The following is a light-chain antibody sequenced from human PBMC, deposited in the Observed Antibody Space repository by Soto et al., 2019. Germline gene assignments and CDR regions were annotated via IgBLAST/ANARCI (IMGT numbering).Light chain of an antibody. J-gene: IGKJ1*01. CDR1: QSVSSSY. Sequence: EIVLTQSPGTLSLSPGERATLSCRASQSVSSSYLAWYQQKPGQAPRLLIYGASSRATGIPDRFSGSGSGTDFTLIISRLEPEDFAVYYCQQYGSPWTFGQGTKVESK. CDR3: QQYGSPWT. V-gene: IGKV3-20*01. CDR2: GAS.